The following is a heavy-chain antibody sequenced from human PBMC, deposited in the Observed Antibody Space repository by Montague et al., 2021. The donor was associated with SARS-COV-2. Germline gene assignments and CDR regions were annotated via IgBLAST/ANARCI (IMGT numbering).Heavy chain of an antibody. J-gene: IGHJ6*03. Sequence: SETLSLTCAVHGGSFSTYSWNWIRQPPGKGLGWIGEIHHGGSTNXNPSLKSRVTISADTSKNQFSLKLTSVAAADTAVYYCARLGGGVVPSPILGVGPYYSYYYMDVWGKGTTVTVSS. CDR3: ARLGGGVVPSPILGVGPYYSYYYMDV. CDR2: IHHGGST. D-gene: IGHD3-10*01. CDR1: GGSFSTYS. V-gene: IGHV4-34*01.